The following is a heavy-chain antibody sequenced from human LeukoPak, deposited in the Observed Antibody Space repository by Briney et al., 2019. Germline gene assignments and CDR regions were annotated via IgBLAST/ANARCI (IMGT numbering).Heavy chain of an antibody. V-gene: IGHV3-23*01. D-gene: IGHD3-10*02. CDR2: ISGSGGST. CDR3: AELGITMIGGV. CDR1: GFIFSSYW. Sequence: GGSLRLSCAASGFIFSSYWVSWVRQAPGKGLEWVSAISGSGGSTYYADSVKGRFTISRDNAKNSLYLQMNSLRAEDTAVYYCAELGITMIGGVWGKGTTVTISS. J-gene: IGHJ6*04.